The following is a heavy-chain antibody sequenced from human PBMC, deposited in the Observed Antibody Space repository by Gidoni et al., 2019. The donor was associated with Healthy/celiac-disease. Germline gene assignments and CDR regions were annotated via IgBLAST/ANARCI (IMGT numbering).Heavy chain of an antibody. D-gene: IGHD6-19*01. Sequence: QVQLQESGPGLVKPSGTLSLTCTVSGGSISSSNWWSWVRQPPGKGLEWIGEIYHSGSSNYNPSLKSRSTISVDKSKNQFSLTLSSVTAADTAVYYCARGRGWHLMPFDDWGQGTLVTVSS. CDR1: GGSISSSNW. J-gene: IGHJ4*02. CDR2: IYHSGSS. CDR3: ARGRGWHLMPFDD. V-gene: IGHV4-4*02.